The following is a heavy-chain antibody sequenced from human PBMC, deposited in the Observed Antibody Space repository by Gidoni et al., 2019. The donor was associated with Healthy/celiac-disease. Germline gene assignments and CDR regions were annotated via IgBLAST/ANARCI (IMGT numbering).Heavy chain of an antibody. V-gene: IGHV4-30-4*01. D-gene: IGHD3-22*01. CDR3: ARGAYYYDSSALLIFDI. CDR2: IYYSGST. J-gene: IGHJ3*02. CDR1: GGSLSSGDYY. Sequence: QVQLQESGPGLVKPSQTLSLTCTVSGGSLSSGDYYWSWIRQPPGKGLEWIGYIYYSGSTYYNPSLKSRVTISVDTSKNQFSLKLSSVTAADTAVYYCARGAYYYDSSALLIFDIWGQGTMVTVSS.